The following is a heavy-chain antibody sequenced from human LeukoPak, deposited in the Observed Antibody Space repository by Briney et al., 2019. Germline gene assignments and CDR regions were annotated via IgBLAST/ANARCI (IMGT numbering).Heavy chain of an antibody. V-gene: IGHV3-30*04. Sequence: GGSLRLTCAASGFTFSSYAMHWVREAPGKGLEGVAVISYDGSNKYYADSVKGRFTISRDNSKNTLYLQMNSLRAEDTAVYYCAKVSRSSDYWGQGTLVTVSS. CDR2: ISYDGSNK. CDR3: AKVSRSSDY. CDR1: GFTFSSYA. J-gene: IGHJ4*02. D-gene: IGHD2-2*01.